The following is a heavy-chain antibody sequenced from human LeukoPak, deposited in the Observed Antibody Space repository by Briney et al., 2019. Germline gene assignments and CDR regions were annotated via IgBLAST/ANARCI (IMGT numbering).Heavy chain of an antibody. CDR2: INHSGST. J-gene: IGHJ5*02. D-gene: IGHD3-3*01. Sequence: SQTLSLTCTVSGGSISSGGYYWSWIRQPPGKGLEWIGEINHSGSTNYNPSLKSRVTISVDTSKNQFSLKLSSVTAADTAVYCCARGPPPLRFLEWSWFDPWGQGTLVTVSS. CDR3: ARGPPPLRFLEWSWFDP. CDR1: GGSISSGGYY. V-gene: IGHV4-30-2*01.